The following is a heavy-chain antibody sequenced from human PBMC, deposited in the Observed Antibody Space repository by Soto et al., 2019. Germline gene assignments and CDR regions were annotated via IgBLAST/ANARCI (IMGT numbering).Heavy chain of an antibody. CDR3: ARVYCSTTTCHVQAFDS. J-gene: IGHJ4*02. D-gene: IGHD2-2*01. Sequence: PGGSLRLSCAASGFIFSSYEMNWVRQAPGKTLEWVSYISSAGDSSCYADSVKGRFTISRDNAKNSLSLQMNSLRVEDTAVYYCARVYCSTTTCHVQAFDSWGQGTLVTVSS. V-gene: IGHV3-48*03. CDR1: GFIFSSYE. CDR2: ISSAGDSS.